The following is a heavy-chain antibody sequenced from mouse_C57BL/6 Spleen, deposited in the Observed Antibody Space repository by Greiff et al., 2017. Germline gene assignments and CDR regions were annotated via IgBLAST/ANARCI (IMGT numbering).Heavy chain of an antibody. CDR1: GYTFTDYY. V-gene: IGHV1-19*01. CDR3: ARGATVVGDY. D-gene: IGHD1-1*01. Sequence: VQLQQSGPVLVKPGASVKMSCKASGYTFTDYYMNWVKQSHGKSLEWIGVINPYNGGTSYNQKFKGKATLTVDKSSSTAYMELNSLTSEDSAVYYCARGATVVGDYWGQGTTLTVSS. J-gene: IGHJ2*01. CDR2: INPYNGGT.